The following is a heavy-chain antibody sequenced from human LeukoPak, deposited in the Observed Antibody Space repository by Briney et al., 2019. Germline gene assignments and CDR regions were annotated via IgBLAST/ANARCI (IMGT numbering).Heavy chain of an antibody. Sequence: GGSLRLSCAASGFTFSSYSMNWVRQAPGKGLEWVANIKQDGSEKYYVDSVKGRFTISRDNAKNSLYLQMNSLRAEDTAVYYCARDRKRGYGSGLPAYFDYWGQGTLVTVSS. CDR3: ARDRKRGYGSGLPAYFDY. V-gene: IGHV3-7*01. CDR2: IKQDGSEK. J-gene: IGHJ4*02. D-gene: IGHD3-10*01. CDR1: GFTFSSYS.